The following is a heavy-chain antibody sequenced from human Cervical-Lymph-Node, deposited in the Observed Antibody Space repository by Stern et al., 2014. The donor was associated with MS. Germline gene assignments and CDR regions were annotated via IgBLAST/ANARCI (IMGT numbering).Heavy chain of an antibody. CDR3: ARPHSPGWSYYFDF. CDR2: IFPGASDT. CDR1: GYTFTDYW. D-gene: IGHD6-19*01. J-gene: IGHJ4*02. Sequence: VQLVQSGAEVRKPGQSLTISCNISGYTFTDYWIAWVRQMPGKGLEWMGAIFPGASDTRYSPSFQGHVTISVDTSINNAYLQWSDLKASDTAMYYCARPHSPGWSYYFDFWGQGTLVAVSS. V-gene: IGHV5-51*01.